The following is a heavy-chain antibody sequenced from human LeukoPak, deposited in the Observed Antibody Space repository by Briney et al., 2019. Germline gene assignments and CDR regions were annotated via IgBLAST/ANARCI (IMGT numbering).Heavy chain of an antibody. CDR3: ARGANYFPFDY. CDR1: GGSISSYY. CDR2: IYYSGSS. J-gene: IGHJ4*02. V-gene: IGHV4-59*01. D-gene: IGHD1-1*01. Sequence: PSETLSLTCTVPGGSISSYYWSWIRQPPGKGLEWIGYIYYSGSSNYNPSLKSRVTISVDTSKNQFSLKLSSVTATDTAVYYCARGANYFPFDYWGQGTLVTVSS.